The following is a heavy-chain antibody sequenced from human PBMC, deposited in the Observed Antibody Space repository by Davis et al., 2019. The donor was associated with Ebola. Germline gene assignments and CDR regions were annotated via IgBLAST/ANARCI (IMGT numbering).Heavy chain of an antibody. CDR1: GGSISSYY. V-gene: IGHV4-59*08. CDR3: ARRASGGTGWFDP. J-gene: IGHJ5*02. CDR2: IYYSGST. Sequence: PSETLSLTCTVSGGSISSYYWSWIRQPPGKGLEWIGYIYYSGSTNYNPSLKSRVTISVDTSKNQFSLKLSSVTAADTAVYYCARRASGGTGWFDPWGQGTLVTVSS. D-gene: IGHD1-1*01.